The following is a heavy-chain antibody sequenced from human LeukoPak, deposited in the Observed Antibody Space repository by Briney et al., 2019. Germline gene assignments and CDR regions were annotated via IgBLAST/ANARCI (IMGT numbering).Heavy chain of an antibody. CDR3: VCDQKYSSSWPVHYYYYGMDV. D-gene: IGHD6-13*01. V-gene: IGHV3-33*01. J-gene: IGHJ6*02. Sequence: QPGGSLRLSCAASGFTFSSYGMHWVRQAPGKGLEWVAVIWYDGSNKYYADSVKGRFTISRDNSKNTLYLQMNSLRAEDTAVHYCVCDQKYSSSWPVHYYYYGMDVWGQGTTVTVSS. CDR2: IWYDGSNK. CDR1: GFTFSSYG.